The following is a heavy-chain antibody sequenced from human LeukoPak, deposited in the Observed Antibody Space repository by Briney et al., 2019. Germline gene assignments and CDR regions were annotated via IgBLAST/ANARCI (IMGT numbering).Heavy chain of an antibody. Sequence: ASAKVSCKASGYTFTGYYMHWVRQAPGQGLEWMGWINPNSGGTNYAQKFQGRVTMTRDTSISTAYMELSRLRSDDTAVYYCAGADLTYYDFWSGYKLLDYWGQGTLVTVSS. V-gene: IGHV1-2*02. CDR2: INPNSGGT. D-gene: IGHD3-3*01. J-gene: IGHJ4*02. CDR3: AGADLTYYDFWSGYKLLDY. CDR1: GYTFTGYY.